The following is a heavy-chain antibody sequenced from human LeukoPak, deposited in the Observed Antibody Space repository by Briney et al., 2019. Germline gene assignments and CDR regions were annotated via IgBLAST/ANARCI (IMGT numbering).Heavy chain of an antibody. V-gene: IGHV3-11*04. CDR1: GFIFSASY. CDR3: ARDWIGASGSAMDF. CDR2: ISRSGRTI. Sequence: GGSLRLSCAASGFIFSASYMTWIRQAPGKGLEWVSYISRSGRTISYADSVKGRFTISRDNADNSLYLQMNGLRAEDTAIYYCARDWIGASGSAMDFWGQGTLVTVSS. D-gene: IGHD6-13*01. J-gene: IGHJ4*02.